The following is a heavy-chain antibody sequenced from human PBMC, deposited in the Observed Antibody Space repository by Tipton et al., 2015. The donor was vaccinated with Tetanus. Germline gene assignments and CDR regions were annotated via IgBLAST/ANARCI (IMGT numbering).Heavy chain of an antibody. CDR1: GYTFNTFG. J-gene: IGHJ6*02. D-gene: IGHD6-19*01. CDR2: IIPMFGTA. CDR3: AREQKIQQWLVDYYYYGMDV. Sequence: QLVQSGAEVKKPGASVKVSCKASGYTFNTFGISWVRQAPGQGLEWMGGIIPMFGTANYAQKFQGRVTITADESTRTAYMELSSLRSEDTAVYYCAREQKIQQWLVDYYYYGMDVWGQGTTVTVSS. V-gene: IGHV1-69*13.